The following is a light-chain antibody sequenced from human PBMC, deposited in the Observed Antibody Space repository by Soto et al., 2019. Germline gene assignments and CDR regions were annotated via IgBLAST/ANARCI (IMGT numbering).Light chain of an antibody. Sequence: DIQMTQSPSSLSASIGDRVTITCRASQSVSSYLNWYQQKPGRAPKLLIYGVSNLQSGAPSRFSGSGSGADFTLTVSSLQPEDFAIYYCQQSYGSPWTFGQGTKVEIK. V-gene: IGKV1-39*01. CDR1: QSVSSY. CDR3: QQSYGSPWT. J-gene: IGKJ1*01. CDR2: GVS.